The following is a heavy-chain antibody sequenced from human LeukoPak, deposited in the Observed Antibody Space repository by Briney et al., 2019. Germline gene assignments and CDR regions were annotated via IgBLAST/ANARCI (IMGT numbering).Heavy chain of an antibody. Sequence: GGSLRLSCAASGFTFSSYWMSWVRQAPGKGLEWVANIKQDGSEKYYVDSVKGRFTISRDNAKNSLYLQMNSLRAEDTAVYYCADYGVSGVRNNFYWGQGTLVTVSS. D-gene: IGHD3-3*01. J-gene: IGHJ4*02. V-gene: IGHV3-7*01. CDR2: IKQDGSEK. CDR3: ADYGVSGVRNNFY. CDR1: GFTFSSYW.